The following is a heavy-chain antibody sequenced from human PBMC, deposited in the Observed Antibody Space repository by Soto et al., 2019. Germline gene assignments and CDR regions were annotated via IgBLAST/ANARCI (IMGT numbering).Heavy chain of an antibody. CDR1: GFTFSSYG. Sequence: GGSLRLSCAASGFTFSSYGMHWVRQAPGKGLEWVAVISYDGSNKYYADSVKGRFTISRDNSKNTLYLQMKSLRAEETAVYYCAKDRGGGTSSGYNWFDPWGQGTLVTVSS. V-gene: IGHV3-30*18. CDR3: AKDRGGGTSSGYNWFDP. CDR2: ISYDGSNK. J-gene: IGHJ5*02. D-gene: IGHD3-10*01.